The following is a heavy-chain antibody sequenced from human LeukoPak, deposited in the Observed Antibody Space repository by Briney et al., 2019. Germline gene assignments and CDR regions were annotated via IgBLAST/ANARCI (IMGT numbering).Heavy chain of an antibody. CDR3: ASDLPAATT. V-gene: IGHV3-21*01. CDR1: GFTFSAYS. CDR2: ISGKSDYI. J-gene: IGHJ5*02. D-gene: IGHD2-2*01. Sequence: GGSLRLSCAASGFTFSAYSMSWVRQAPGRGLEWVSSISGKSDYIFYADSMKGRFTISRDNAQKSLYLQMDSLRAEDTAVYYCASDLPAATTWGQGTLVTVSS.